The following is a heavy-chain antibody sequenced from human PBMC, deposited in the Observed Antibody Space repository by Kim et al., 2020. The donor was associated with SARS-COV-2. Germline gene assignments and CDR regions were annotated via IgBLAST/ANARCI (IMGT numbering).Heavy chain of an antibody. J-gene: IGHJ4*02. D-gene: IGHD2-2*01. CDR3: AKVRRYCSSTSCYYFDY. CDR1: GFTFDDYA. Sequence: GGSLRLSCAASGFTFDDYAMHWVRQAPGKGLEWVSGISWNSGSIGYADSVKGRFTISRDNAKNSLYLQMNSLRAEDTALYYCAKVRRYCSSTSCYYFDYWGQGTLVTVSS. CDR2: ISWNSGSI. V-gene: IGHV3-9*01.